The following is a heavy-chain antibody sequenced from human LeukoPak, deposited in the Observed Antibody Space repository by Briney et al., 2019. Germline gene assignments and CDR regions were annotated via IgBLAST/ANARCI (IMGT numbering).Heavy chain of an antibody. CDR1: GGSISSGGYS. Sequence: SETLSLTCAVSGGSISSGGYSWSWIRQPPGKGLEWIGYIYHSGSTYYNPSLKSRVTISVDRSKNQFSLKLSSVTAADTAVYYCARAENGDYYDSSGHSADAFDIWGQGTMVTVSS. V-gene: IGHV4-30-2*01. D-gene: IGHD3-22*01. CDR3: ARAENGDYYDSSGHSADAFDI. CDR2: IYHSGST. J-gene: IGHJ3*02.